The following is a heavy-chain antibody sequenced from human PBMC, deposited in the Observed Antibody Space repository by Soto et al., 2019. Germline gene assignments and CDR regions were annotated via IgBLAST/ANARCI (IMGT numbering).Heavy chain of an antibody. D-gene: IGHD2-2*01. Sequence: AGGSLRLSCAASGFTFSSYWMHWVRQAPGKGLVWVSRINSDGSSTSYADSVKGRFTISRDNAKNTLYLQMNSLRAEDTAVYYCARALDCSSTSCYDGEDYYYMDVWGKGTTVTVSS. CDR1: GFTFSSYW. CDR2: INSDGSST. J-gene: IGHJ6*03. V-gene: IGHV3-74*01. CDR3: ARALDCSSTSCYDGEDYYYMDV.